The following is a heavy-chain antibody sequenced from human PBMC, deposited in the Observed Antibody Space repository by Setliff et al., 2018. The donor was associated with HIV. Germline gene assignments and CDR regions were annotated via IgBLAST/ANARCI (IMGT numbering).Heavy chain of an antibody. J-gene: IGHJ4*02. D-gene: IGHD6-6*01. CDR2: IKQDGSEK. CDR3: ANSPARPPFDC. Sequence: SLRLSCAASGFTFSNYWMSWVRQAPGKGLEWVANIKQDGSEKNYVDSVKGRFTISRDKSKNTVFLQMNSLRVEDTAVYYCANSPARPPFDCWGQGALVTVS. CDR1: GFTFSNYW. V-gene: IGHV3-7*03.